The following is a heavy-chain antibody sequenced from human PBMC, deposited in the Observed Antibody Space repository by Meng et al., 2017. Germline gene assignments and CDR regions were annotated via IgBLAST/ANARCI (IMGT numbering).Heavy chain of an antibody. CDR3: ARVSVVVAAHNWFDP. CDR1: GYSISSGYY. D-gene: IGHD2-15*01. CDR2: IYHSGST. Sequence: GSLRLSCTVSGYSISSGYYWGWIRQPPGKGLEWIGSIYHSGSTYYNPSLKSRVTISVDTSKNQFSLKLSSVTAADTAVYYCARVSVVVAAHNWFDPWGQGTLVTVSS. V-gene: IGHV4-38-2*02. J-gene: IGHJ5*02.